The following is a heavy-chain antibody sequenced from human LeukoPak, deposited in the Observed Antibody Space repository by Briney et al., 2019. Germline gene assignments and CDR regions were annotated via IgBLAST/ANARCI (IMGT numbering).Heavy chain of an antibody. CDR2: INHSGST. J-gene: IGHJ5*02. D-gene: IGHD4-17*01. CDR3: ARGLEMTTVTRPNWFDP. CDR1: GYSISTGYY. Sequence: SETLSLTCTVSGYSISTGYYWSWIRQPPGKGLEWIGEINHSGSTNYNPPLKSRVTISVDTSKNQFSLKLSSVTAADTAVYYCARGLEMTTVTRPNWFDPWGQGTLVTVSS. V-gene: IGHV4-34*01.